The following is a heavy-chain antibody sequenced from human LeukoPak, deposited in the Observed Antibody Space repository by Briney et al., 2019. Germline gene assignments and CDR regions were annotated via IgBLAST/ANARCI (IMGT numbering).Heavy chain of an antibody. CDR1: GYTFTSYF. V-gene: IGHV1-2*02. D-gene: IGHD2-2*01. CDR3: ARRYCSSSSCLSMDY. Sequence: ASVKVSCKASGYTFTSYFIHWVRQAPGQGLEWMGWIHPKTGGTYYAQNFQGRVTMTRDTSISTAYMELTRLRSDDTAVYYCARRYCSSSSCLSMDYWGQGTLVTVSS. CDR2: IHPKTGGT. J-gene: IGHJ4*02.